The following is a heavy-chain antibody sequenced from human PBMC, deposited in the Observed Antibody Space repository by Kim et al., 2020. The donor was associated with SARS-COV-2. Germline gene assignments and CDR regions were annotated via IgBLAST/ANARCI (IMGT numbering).Heavy chain of an antibody. Sequence: YSHKLQDRVTISRDTSASTVYMGMSSLRSEDTAVYYCARGSTMMYEFWGQGTLVTVSS. J-gene: IGHJ4*02. V-gene: IGHV1-3*01. D-gene: IGHD3-22*01. CDR3: ARGSTMMYEF.